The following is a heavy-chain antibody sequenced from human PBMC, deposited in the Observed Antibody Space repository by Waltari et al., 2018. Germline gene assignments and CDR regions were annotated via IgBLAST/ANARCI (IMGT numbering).Heavy chain of an antibody. Sequence: QVQMVQSGAEVKKPGASVKVSCKASGYSLPAYDLHWVRQAPGQGLEWMGRINPNSGATTYAQMFQGRVTMTRDTSISTAYMEVTGLRSDDTAVYYCARVLSTVQLGIFAYWGQGTVVTVSS. CDR2: INPNSGAT. V-gene: IGHV1-2*06. D-gene: IGHD7-27*01. CDR3: ARVLSTVQLGIFAY. J-gene: IGHJ4*02. CDR1: GYSLPAYD.